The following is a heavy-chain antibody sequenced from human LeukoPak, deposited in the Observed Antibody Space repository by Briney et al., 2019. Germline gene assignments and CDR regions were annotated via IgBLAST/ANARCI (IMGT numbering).Heavy chain of an antibody. CDR1: GGSFSGYY. V-gene: IGHV4-34*01. J-gene: IGHJ4*01. Sequence: PETLSLTCAVCGGSFSGYYGSWIRQPLGKGLEWIGEIIHSGSTNYNPSLKSRVTISEDTSKNQFSLKLSCVTAADTAVYYCARGTLWNYCPFDCWGQGTMVTVSS. CDR2: IIHSGST. D-gene: IGHD1-7*01. CDR3: ARGTLWNYCPFDC.